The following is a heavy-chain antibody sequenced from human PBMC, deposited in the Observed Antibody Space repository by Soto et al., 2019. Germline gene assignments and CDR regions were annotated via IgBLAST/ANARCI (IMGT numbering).Heavy chain of an antibody. CDR2: FSLSGTT. V-gene: IGHV4-4*07. CDR1: GASITGSFF. Sequence: SETLSLTCTVSGASITGSFFWSWIRQPAGKGLEWIGRFSLSGTTNYNPSLRSRVTMSADVSKNQFSLRLTSVTAADTALYYCARGMTPPGAPAWYYFDSWGQGTQVTVSS. CDR3: ARGMTPPGAPAWYYFDS. D-gene: IGHD2-8*02. J-gene: IGHJ4*02.